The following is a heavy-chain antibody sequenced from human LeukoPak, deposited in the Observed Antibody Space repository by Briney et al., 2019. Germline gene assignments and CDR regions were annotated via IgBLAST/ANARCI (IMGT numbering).Heavy chain of an antibody. D-gene: IGHD4-17*01. Sequence: PSETLSLTCTVSGGSISSSSYYWGWNRQPPGKGLEWIGSIYYSGSTYYNPSLKSRVTISVDTSKNQFSLKLSSVTAADTAVYYCARQTRYGDYVNFDYWGQGTLVTVSS. J-gene: IGHJ4*02. CDR1: GGSISSSSYY. CDR3: ARQTRYGDYVNFDY. CDR2: IYYSGST. V-gene: IGHV4-39*01.